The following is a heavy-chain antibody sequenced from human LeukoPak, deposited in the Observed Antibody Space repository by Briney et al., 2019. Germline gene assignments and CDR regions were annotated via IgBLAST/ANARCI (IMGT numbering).Heavy chain of an antibody. V-gene: IGHV4-31*03. D-gene: IGHD2-21*02. CDR2: IYYSGST. CDR3: ARVPPYCGGDCHRGYYFDC. J-gene: IGHJ4*02. Sequence: SETLSLTCTVSGGSISSGGYYWSWIRQHPGKGLEWIGYIYYSGSTYYNPSLKSRVTISVDTSKNQFSLKLSSVTAADTAVYYCARVPPYCGGDCHRGYYFDCWGQGTLVTVSS. CDR1: GGSISSGGYY.